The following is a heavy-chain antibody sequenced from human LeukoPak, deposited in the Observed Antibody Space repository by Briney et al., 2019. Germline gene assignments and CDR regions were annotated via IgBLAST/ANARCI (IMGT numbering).Heavy chain of an antibody. V-gene: IGHV3-48*03. J-gene: IGHJ4*02. CDR3: ARERAACGGDCNDY. CDR1: GFTFSSYE. D-gene: IGHD2-21*02. CDR2: ISSSVSDI. Sequence: GGSLRLSCAASGFTFSSYEMNWVRQAPGKGLEWISYISSSVSDIFYADSVKGRFTISRDNAKNSLYLQMNNLRVEDTAVYYCARERAACGGDCNDYWGQGTLVTVSS.